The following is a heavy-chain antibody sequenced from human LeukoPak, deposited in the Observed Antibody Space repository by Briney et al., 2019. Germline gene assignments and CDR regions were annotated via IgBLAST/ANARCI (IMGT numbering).Heavy chain of an antibody. J-gene: IGHJ5*02. V-gene: IGHV4-34*01. CDR3: AREYPKGGSYRFDP. CDR1: GGSFSGYY. D-gene: IGHD1-26*01. CDR2: INHSGST. Sequence: ETLSLTCAVYGGSFSGYYWSWIRQPPGKGLEWIGEINHSGSTNYNPSLKSRVTISVDTSKNQFSLKLSSVTAADTAVYYCAREYPKGGSYRFDPWGQGTLVTVSS.